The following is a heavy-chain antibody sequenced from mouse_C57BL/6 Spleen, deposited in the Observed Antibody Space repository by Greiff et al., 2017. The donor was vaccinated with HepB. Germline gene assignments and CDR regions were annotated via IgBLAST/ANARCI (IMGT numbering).Heavy chain of an antibody. J-gene: IGHJ2*01. V-gene: IGHV1-64*01. CDR3: EIYYYGSSYFDY. D-gene: IGHD1-1*01. CDR2: IHPNSAST. Sequence: QVQLQQPGAELVEPGASVKLSCKASGYTFTSYWMHWVKQRPGQGLEWIGMIHPNSASTNYNEKFKSKATLTVDKSSSTAYMQLSSLTSEDSAVYYCEIYYYGSSYFDYWGQGTTLTVSS. CDR1: GYTFTSYW.